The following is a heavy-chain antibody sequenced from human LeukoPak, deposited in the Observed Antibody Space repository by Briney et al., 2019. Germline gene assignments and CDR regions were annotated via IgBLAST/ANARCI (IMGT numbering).Heavy chain of an antibody. Sequence: SETLSLTCTVSGGSISSSSYLWGWIRQPPGKGLEWIGSIYYNGNTYYNPSLKSRVTISVDTSKNQFSLRLSSVTAADTALYYCARVNDYGDKYYYYYMDVWGIGTTVIVSS. J-gene: IGHJ6*03. CDR2: IYYNGNT. V-gene: IGHV4-39*07. CDR1: GGSISSSSYL. D-gene: IGHD4-17*01. CDR3: ARVNDYGDKYYYYYMDV.